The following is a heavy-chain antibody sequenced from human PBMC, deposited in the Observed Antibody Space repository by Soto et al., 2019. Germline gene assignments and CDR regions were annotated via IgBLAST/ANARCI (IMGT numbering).Heavy chain of an antibody. CDR3: ARDSNYFGSGSPFDY. V-gene: IGHV3-21*01. J-gene: IGHJ4*02. Sequence: EVQLVESGGGLVKPGGSLRLSCAASGFTFSTYSMNWVRQAPGKGLEWASSISSSSRYIYYADSVKGRFTISRDNAMNSLYLQMNSLRAEDTAVYYCARDSNYFGSGSPFDYWGQGILVTVSS. CDR2: ISSSSRYI. D-gene: IGHD3-10*01. CDR1: GFTFSTYS.